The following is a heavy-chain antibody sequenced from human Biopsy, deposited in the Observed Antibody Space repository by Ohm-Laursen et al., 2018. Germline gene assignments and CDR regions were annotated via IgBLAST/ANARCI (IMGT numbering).Heavy chain of an antibody. D-gene: IGHD3-22*01. CDR2: MIPSSGKT. CDR1: GYSFSTYD. V-gene: IGHV1-8*01. J-gene: IGHJ2*01. CDR3: ARFPLGAYDDSGSYRAVEHWYFDL. Sequence: SVKVSCKASGYSFSTYDVSWVRQARGQGLEWMGWMIPSSGKTGYAQRFQGRVTLTMNTSISTAYMELSGLRSEDTAIYYCARFPLGAYDDSGSYRAVEHWYFDLWGRGTLVTVSS.